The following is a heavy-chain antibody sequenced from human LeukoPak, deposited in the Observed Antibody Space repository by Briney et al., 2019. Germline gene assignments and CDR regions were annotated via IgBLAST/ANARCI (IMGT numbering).Heavy chain of an antibody. J-gene: IGHJ5*02. D-gene: IGHD7-27*01. CDR2: INPNSGGT. V-gene: IGHV1-2*02. Sequence: ASVKVSFKASGYTFTGYYMHWVRQAPGQGLEWMGWINPNSGGTNYAQKFQGRVTMTRDTSISTAYMELSRLRSDGTAVYYCARDAANWGSPFDPWGQGTLVTVSS. CDR1: GYTFTGYY. CDR3: ARDAANWGSPFDP.